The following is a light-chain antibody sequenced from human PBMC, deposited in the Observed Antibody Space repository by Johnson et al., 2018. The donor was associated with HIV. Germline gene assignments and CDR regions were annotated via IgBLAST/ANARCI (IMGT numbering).Light chain of an antibody. J-gene: IGLJ1*01. Sequence: QSVLTQPPSVSAAPGQKVTISCSGSSSDMGNYVSWYQQFPGTAPKLLIHENKKRPSGIPDRFSGSKSGTSATLGITGLQTGDEADYYCGTWDSSLSAYVFGTGTQVTVL. CDR2: ENK. CDR3: GTWDSSLSAYV. CDR1: SSDMGNY. V-gene: IGLV1-51*02.